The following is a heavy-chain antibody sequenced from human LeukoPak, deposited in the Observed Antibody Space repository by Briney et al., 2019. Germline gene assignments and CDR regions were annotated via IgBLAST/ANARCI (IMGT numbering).Heavy chain of an antibody. V-gene: IGHV1-2*02. CDR3: ARGSGFQYRGITTNYYMDV. J-gene: IGHJ6*03. CDR2: IDPKSGGT. D-gene: IGHD3-22*01. CDR1: GYTFINHW. Sequence: ASVKVSCKASGYTFINHWMHWVRQAPGQGLEWMGWIDPKSGGTSFAQKFQGSVTMTRDTSISTAYIELSRLKYDDTAVYYCARGSGFQYRGITTNYYMDVWGKGTTVTVSS.